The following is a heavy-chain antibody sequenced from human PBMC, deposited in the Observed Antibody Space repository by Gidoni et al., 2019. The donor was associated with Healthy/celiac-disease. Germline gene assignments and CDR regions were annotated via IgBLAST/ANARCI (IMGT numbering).Heavy chain of an antibody. CDR3: APGVLSSSGDRYFDY. CDR1: GGTFSSYA. J-gene: IGHJ4*01. V-gene: IGHV1-69*01. Sequence: QVQLVQSGAAGKKPGSSVKVSCKASGGTFSSYAISWVRQAPGQGLEWMGGIIPIFGTANYAQKFQGSVTITADQSTSTAYMELTTLRSEDTAVSYGAPGVLSSSGDRYFDYWGHGTLVTVSS. D-gene: IGHD6-19*01. CDR2: IIPIFGTA.